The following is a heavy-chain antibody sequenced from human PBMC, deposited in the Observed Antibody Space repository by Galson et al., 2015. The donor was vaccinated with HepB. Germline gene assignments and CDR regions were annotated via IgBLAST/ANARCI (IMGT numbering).Heavy chain of an antibody. D-gene: IGHD3-3*01. CDR2: FDPENNET. J-gene: IGHJ4*02. V-gene: IGHV1-24*01. CDR3: ATQVVDFWSSYCY. Sequence: SCKVSGYTLTELSMHWVRQAPGKGLEWMGGFDPENNETVYAQKFQGRVTMTEDTSTDTGYMELRSLRSEDTALYYCATQVVDFWSSYCYWGQGTLVTVSS. CDR1: GYTLTELS.